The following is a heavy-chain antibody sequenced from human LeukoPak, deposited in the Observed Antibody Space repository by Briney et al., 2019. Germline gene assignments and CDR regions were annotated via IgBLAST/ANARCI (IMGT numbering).Heavy chain of an antibody. D-gene: IGHD5-24*01. CDR2: ISNDERNK. Sequence: GGSLRLSCAASGFIFTNFAMHWVRQAPGKGLEWVSVISNDERNKYYADSVKGRFTITRDNSNSMVYLQMTSLRLEDTAVYYCARPSPPGDGYNPSDQWGQGSLVIVSS. CDR1: GFIFTNFA. V-gene: IGHV3-30*04. J-gene: IGHJ4*02. CDR3: ARPSPPGDGYNPSDQ.